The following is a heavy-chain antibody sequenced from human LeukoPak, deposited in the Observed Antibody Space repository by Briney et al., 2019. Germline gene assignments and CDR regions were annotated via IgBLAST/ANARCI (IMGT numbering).Heavy chain of an antibody. V-gene: IGHV4-39*07. Sequence: YPSETLSLTCTVSGASISSSSYYWVWIRQPPGKGLEWIGSIYTSGSTHYNPSLKSRVTISVDTSKNQLSLKLSSVTAADTAVYYCARLPRGRYQLLWGGYFDYWGQGTLVTVSS. J-gene: IGHJ4*02. CDR2: IYTSGST. D-gene: IGHD2-2*01. CDR3: ARLPRGRYQLLWGGYFDY. CDR1: GASISSSSYY.